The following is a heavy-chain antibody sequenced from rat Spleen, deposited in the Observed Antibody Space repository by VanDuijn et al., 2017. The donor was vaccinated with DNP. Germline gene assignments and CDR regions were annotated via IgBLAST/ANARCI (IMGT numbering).Heavy chain of an antibody. V-gene: IGHV2-6*01. J-gene: IGHJ4*01. CDR1: GFSLTSYN. CDR3: ARLRDSGPHYYAMDA. Sequence: QVQLKESGPGLVQPSQTLSLTCTVSGFSLTSYNVHWVRQPPGKGLEWIAAISSGGITYYNSALKSRLSISKDTSKSQVFLKMNSLQTEDTAMYFCARLRDSGPHYYAMDAWGQGTSVTVSS. D-gene: IGHD1-11*01. CDR2: ISSGGIT.